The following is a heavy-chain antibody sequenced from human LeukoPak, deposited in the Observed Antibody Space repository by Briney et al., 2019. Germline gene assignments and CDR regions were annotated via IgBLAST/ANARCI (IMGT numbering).Heavy chain of an antibody. V-gene: IGHV3-7*01. D-gene: IGHD3-10*01. Sequence: GGSLRLSCTASGLIFSTTWMNWLRQAPGKGLEWVANIKQDGSEKYYVDSVKGRFTISRDNAKNSLYLQMNSLRAEDTAVYYCARDPYYYGSGSYSPHYGMDVWGQGTTVTVSS. CDR1: GLIFSTTW. CDR2: IKQDGSEK. CDR3: ARDPYYYGSGSYSPHYGMDV. J-gene: IGHJ6*02.